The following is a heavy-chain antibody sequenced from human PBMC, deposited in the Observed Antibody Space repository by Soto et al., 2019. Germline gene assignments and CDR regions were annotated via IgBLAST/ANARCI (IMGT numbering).Heavy chain of an antibody. J-gene: IGHJ4*02. D-gene: IGHD2-2*01. CDR2: ISGSGGST. CDR3: AKDPGPGSTTFTLAY. V-gene: IGHV3-23*01. CDR1: GFTFSFYA. Sequence: GESLKISCAASGFTFSFYAMNWGRQAPGKGLEWVSTISGSGGSTYYADSVKGRFTISRDNSKNTLYLQMNSLRAEDTAVYFCAKDPGPGSTTFTLAYWAQGTLVTGSS.